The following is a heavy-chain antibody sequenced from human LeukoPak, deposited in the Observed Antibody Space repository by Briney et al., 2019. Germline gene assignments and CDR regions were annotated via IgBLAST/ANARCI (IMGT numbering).Heavy chain of an antibody. Sequence: GEPLKISCAASEFTFTTYGMHWVRQAPGKGPEWVAFIYYDGSNIYYADYVKGRFTISRDISKNTLYPQMDSLRAEDTAIYYCARDWKTNSFDYWGQGTLVTVSS. D-gene: IGHD1-1*01. CDR2: IYYDGSNI. V-gene: IGHV3-33*01. J-gene: IGHJ4*02. CDR1: EFTFTTYG. CDR3: ARDWKTNSFDY.